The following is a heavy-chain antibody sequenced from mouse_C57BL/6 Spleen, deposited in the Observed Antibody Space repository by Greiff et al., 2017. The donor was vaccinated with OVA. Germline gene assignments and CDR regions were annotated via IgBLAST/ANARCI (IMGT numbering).Heavy chain of an antibody. Sequence: VQLQQSGAELVRPGASVTLSCKASGYTFTDYEMHWVKQTPVHGLEWIGAIDPDTGGTAYNQKFKGKAILTADKSSSTAYMELRSLTSEDSAVYYCTRFNYYAMDDWGQGTSVTVSS. CDR3: TRFNYYAMDD. V-gene: IGHV1-15*01. CDR2: IDPDTGGT. J-gene: IGHJ4*01. CDR1: GYTFTDYE.